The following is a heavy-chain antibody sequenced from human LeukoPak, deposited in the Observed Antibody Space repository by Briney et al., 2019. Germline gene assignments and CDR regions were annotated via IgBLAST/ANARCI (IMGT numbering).Heavy chain of an antibody. CDR1: GGSISSYY. Sequence: PSETLFLTCTVSGGSISSYYWSRIRQPPGKALEWIGYIYYSGSTNYNPSLKSRVTISVDTSKNQFSLKLSSVTAADTAVYYCARHTDYGDALDYWGQGTLVTVSS. CDR2: IYYSGST. J-gene: IGHJ4*02. D-gene: IGHD4-17*01. CDR3: ARHTDYGDALDY. V-gene: IGHV4-59*08.